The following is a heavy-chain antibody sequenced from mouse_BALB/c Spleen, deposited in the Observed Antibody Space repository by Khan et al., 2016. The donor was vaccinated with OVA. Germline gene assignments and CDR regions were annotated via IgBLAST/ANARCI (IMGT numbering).Heavy chain of an antibody. CDR2: INPSTGYT. CDR3: ASSPDSYGRGDF. V-gene: IGHV1-7*01. J-gene: IGHJ4*01. Sequence: QVQLKQSGAELAKPGASVKMSCKACGYNLTNYWMHWLKKSPGQGLEWIGYINPSTGYTEYSQKFKDKATLTADKSSNTAYMQLTSLTSEDSVVDHCASSPDSYGRGDFWGQGTSVTVSS. D-gene: IGHD2-12*01. CDR1: GYNLTNYW.